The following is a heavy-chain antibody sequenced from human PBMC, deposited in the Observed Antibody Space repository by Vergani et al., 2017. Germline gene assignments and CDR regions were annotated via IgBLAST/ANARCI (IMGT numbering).Heavy chain of an antibody. CDR3: ARQFPYLRVGATKRGYYYYYMDV. J-gene: IGHJ6*03. V-gene: IGHV7-4-1*02. CDR1: GYTFTSYA. Sequence: QVQLVQSGSELKTPGASVKVSCKASGYTFTSYAMNWVRQAPGQGLEWMGWINTNTGNPTYAQGFTGRFVFSLDTSVSTAYLQISSLKAEDTAVYYCARQFPYLRVGATKRGYYYYYMDVWGKGTTVTVSS. CDR2: INTNTGNP. D-gene: IGHD1-26*01.